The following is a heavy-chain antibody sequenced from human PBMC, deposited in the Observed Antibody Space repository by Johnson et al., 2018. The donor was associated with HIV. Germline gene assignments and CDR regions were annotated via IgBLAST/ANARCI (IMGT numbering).Heavy chain of an antibody. CDR2: IKQEGSEK. D-gene: IGHD6-19*01. J-gene: IGHJ3*02. CDR3: ASPRYSSGGGACDI. V-gene: IGHV3-7*01. Sequence: VQLVESGGGLVQPGGSLRLSCAASGFTFSSYWMSWVRQAPGKGLEWVANIKQEGSEKYYADSLKGRFTISRDNSKNMLYLQMNSLRAEDTAVYYCASPRYSSGGGACDIWGQGTMVTVSS. CDR1: GFTFSSYW.